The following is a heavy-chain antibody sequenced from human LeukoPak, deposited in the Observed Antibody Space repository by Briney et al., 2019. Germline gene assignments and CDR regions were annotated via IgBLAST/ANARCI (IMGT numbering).Heavy chain of an antibody. CDR3: ASQLGY. CDR2: ISSGGSTI. D-gene: IGHD5-24*01. J-gene: IGHJ4*02. CDR1: GFTFSSYE. Sequence: PGGSLRLSCAASGFTFSSYEMNWVRQPPGKGLEWISYISSGGSTIYYADSMKGRFTIARDNDKNSLYLQMNSLRAEDAAVYYCASQLGYWGQGTLVTVSS. V-gene: IGHV3-48*03.